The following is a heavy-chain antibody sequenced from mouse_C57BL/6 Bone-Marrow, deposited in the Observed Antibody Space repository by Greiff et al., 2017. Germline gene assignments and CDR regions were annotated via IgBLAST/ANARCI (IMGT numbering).Heavy chain of an antibody. Sequence: QVQLKQSGAELVRPGASVTLSCKASGYTFTDYELHWVKQTPVHGLEWIGAIDPETGGTAYNQKFKGKAILTADKASSTASMELRSLTSEDSAVYYCTRSLRGYWGQGTTLTVAS. D-gene: IGHD1-1*01. J-gene: IGHJ2*01. CDR1: GYTFTDYE. CDR2: IDPETGGT. V-gene: IGHV1-15*01. CDR3: TRSLRGY.